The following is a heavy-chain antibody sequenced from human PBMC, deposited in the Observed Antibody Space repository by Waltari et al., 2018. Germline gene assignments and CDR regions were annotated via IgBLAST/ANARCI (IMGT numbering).Heavy chain of an antibody. CDR1: GFTRTRYD. CDR2: SGGSTGTR. Sequence: QLVESGGGLVQPGGSLTLSCVASGFTRTRYDMNWIRQAPGKGLEWVSFSGGSTGTRNHADSVKGRFTIYRDNAKNSVHLQMNSLSSEDTAVYYCARDAPREGKFDLWGQGALVTVSS. V-gene: IGHV3-48*03. J-gene: IGHJ4*02. CDR3: ARDAPREGKFDL.